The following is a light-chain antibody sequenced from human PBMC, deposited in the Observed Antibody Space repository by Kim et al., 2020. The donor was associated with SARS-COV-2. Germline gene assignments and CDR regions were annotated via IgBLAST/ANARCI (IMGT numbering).Light chain of an antibody. Sequence: QPVLTQSPSASASLGASVKLTCTLSSGHSSYAIAWHQQQPAKGPRYLMKLNSDGNYIMGDGIPDRFSGSSSGAERYLSISSLQSEDEADYYCQTWGPGIRVFGGGTQLTVL. CDR1: SGHSSYA. CDR2: LNSDGNY. CDR3: QTWGPGIRV. J-gene: IGLJ3*02. V-gene: IGLV4-69*01.